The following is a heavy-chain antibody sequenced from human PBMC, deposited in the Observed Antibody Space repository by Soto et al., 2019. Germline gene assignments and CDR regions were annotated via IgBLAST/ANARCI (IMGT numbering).Heavy chain of an antibody. J-gene: IGHJ4*02. D-gene: IGHD2-2*01. CDR2: IYYSGST. V-gene: IGHV4-39*01. Sequence: QLQLQESGPGLVKPSETLSLTCTVSGGSISSSSYYWGWIRQPPGNGLEWIGSIYYSGSTYYNPSLKSPVTISVDTSKNQFSLKLSSVTAADTAVYYCATILRYCSSTSCYGNFDYWGQGTLVTVSS. CDR3: ATILRYCSSTSCYGNFDY. CDR1: GGSISSSSYY.